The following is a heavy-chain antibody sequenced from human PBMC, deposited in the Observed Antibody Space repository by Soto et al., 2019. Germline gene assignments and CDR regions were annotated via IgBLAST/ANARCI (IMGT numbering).Heavy chain of an antibody. CDR1: GGSFSGYY. Sequence: QVQLQQWGAGLLKPSETLSLTCAVYGGSFSGYYWSWIRQPPGKGLEWIGEINHSGSTNYNPSLKSRVTISVDTSKNQFSLKLSSVTAADTAVYYCAIGQVGATMMGWFDPWGQGTLVTVSS. CDR3: AIGQVGATMMGWFDP. D-gene: IGHD1-26*01. V-gene: IGHV4-34*01. J-gene: IGHJ5*02. CDR2: INHSGST.